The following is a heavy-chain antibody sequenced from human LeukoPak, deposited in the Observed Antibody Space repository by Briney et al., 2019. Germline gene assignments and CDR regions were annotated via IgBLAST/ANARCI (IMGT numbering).Heavy chain of an antibody. D-gene: IGHD3-10*01. CDR1: GGSISSSNW. Sequence: SETLSLTCAVSGGSISSSNWWSWVRQPPGKGLEWIGEIYHSGSTNYNPSLKSRVTISVDTSKNQFSLKLSSVTAADTAVYYCARLGFGELFIDYWGQGTLVTVSS. CDR2: IYHSGST. CDR3: ARLGFGELFIDY. V-gene: IGHV4-4*02. J-gene: IGHJ4*02.